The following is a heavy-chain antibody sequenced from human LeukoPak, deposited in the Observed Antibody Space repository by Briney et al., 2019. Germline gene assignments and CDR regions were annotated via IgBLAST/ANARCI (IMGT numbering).Heavy chain of an antibody. CDR2: IWYDGSNK. D-gene: IGHD2-2*01. V-gene: IGHV3-33*08. CDR1: RFTFSSYG. Sequence: PGRSLRLSCAVSRFTFSSYGMHWVRQASGKGLEWVAVIWYDGSNKYYADSVKGRFTISRDNSKNTLYLQMNSLRAEDTAVYYCARDGPGYCSSTSCPYLGMDVWGQGTTVTVSS. CDR3: ARDGPGYCSSTSCPYLGMDV. J-gene: IGHJ6*02.